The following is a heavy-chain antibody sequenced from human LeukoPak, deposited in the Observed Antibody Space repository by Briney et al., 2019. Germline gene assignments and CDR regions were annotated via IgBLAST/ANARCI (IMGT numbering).Heavy chain of an antibody. CDR2: ISGSGGST. CDR1: GFTFSSYA. D-gene: IGHD1-1*01. Sequence: AGGSLRLSCAASGFTFSSYAMSWVRQAPGKGLEWVSAISGSGGSTYYADSVKGRFTISRDNSKNTLYLQMNSLRAEDTAVYYCAKSHLGWKASFFDYWGQGTLVTVSS. J-gene: IGHJ4*02. V-gene: IGHV3-23*01. CDR3: AKSHLGWKASFFDY.